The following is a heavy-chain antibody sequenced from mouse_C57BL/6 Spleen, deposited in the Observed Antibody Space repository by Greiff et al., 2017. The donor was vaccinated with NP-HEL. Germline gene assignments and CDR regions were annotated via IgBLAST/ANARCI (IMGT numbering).Heavy chain of an antibody. CDR2: IYPSDSET. J-gene: IGHJ2*01. Sequence: QVQLKQPGAELVRPGSSVKLSCKASGYTFTSYWMDWVKQRPGQGLEWIGNIYPSDSETHYNQKFKDKATLTVDKSSSTAYMQLSSLTSDDSAVYYCARGGYYFDYWGQGTTLTVSS. D-gene: IGHD1-1*02. CDR3: ARGGYYFDY. V-gene: IGHV1-61*01. CDR1: GYTFTSYW.